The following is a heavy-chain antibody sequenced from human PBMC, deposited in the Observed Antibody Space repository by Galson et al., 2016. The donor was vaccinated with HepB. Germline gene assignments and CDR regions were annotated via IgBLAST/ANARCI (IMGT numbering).Heavy chain of an antibody. CDR1: EFTFSSYV. CDR3: EKVFGVGFWSGYDY. V-gene: IGHV3-23*01. CDR2: ITGSGGST. D-gene: IGHD3-3*01. J-gene: IGHJ4*02. Sequence: SLRLSCAASEFTFSSYVLSWVRQAPGKGLEWVSAITGSGGSTFHADSVKGRFTISRDNSKNTLYLQMNSLRPEDTAVYYCEKVFGVGFWSGYDYWGQGTLVTVSS.